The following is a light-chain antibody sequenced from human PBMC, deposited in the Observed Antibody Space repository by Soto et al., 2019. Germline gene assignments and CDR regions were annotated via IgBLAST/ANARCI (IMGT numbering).Light chain of an antibody. V-gene: IGKV3-20*01. CDR2: GAS. Sequence: EIVLTQSPGTLSLSPGEGANLSCRASQSISSNFLAWYQQKRGQAPRLLIHGASNRATGIPDRFSGSGSGTDFTLTITRLEPEDFAVYYCQQYGGSPRTFGQGTKVEVK. CDR1: QSISSNF. J-gene: IGKJ1*01. CDR3: QQYGGSPRT.